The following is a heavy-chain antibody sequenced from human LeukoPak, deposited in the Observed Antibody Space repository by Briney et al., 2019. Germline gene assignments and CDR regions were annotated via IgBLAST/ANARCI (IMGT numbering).Heavy chain of an antibody. V-gene: IGHV4-39*01. D-gene: IGHD6-19*01. CDR1: GGSISSGGYY. CDR3: ARQYSSGWPWFDP. Sequence: PSETLSLTCTVSGGSISSGGYYCGWIRQPPGKGLEWIGSIFYSGTTYYNPSLKSRVTISADTSKNQFSLNLSSVTAADAAVYYCARQYSSGWPWFDPWGQGTLVTVSS. J-gene: IGHJ5*02. CDR2: IFYSGTT.